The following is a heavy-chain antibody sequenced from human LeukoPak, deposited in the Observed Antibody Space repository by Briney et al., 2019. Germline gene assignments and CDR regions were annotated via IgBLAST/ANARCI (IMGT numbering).Heavy chain of an antibody. Sequence: SETLSLTCAVYGGSFSGYYWSWIRQPPGKGLEWIGEINHSGSTNYNPSLKSRVTISVDTSKNQFSLKLSSVTAADTAVYYCARGMITGNSSSFGYWGQGTLVTVSS. J-gene: IGHJ4*02. CDR2: INHSGST. V-gene: IGHV4-34*01. CDR1: GGSFSGYY. D-gene: IGHD6-6*01. CDR3: ARGMITGNSSSFGY.